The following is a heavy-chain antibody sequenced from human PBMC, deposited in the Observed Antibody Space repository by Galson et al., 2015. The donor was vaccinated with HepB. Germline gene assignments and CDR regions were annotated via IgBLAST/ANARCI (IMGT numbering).Heavy chain of an antibody. J-gene: IGHJ3*02. CDR1: GGTFSSYT. Sequence: SVKVSCKASGGTFSSYTISWVRQAPGQGLEWMGRIIPILGIANYAQKFQGRVTITADKSTSTAYMELSSLRSEDTAVYYCAREGWDIVVVPAAPDAFDIWGQGTMVTVSS. V-gene: IGHV1-69*04. D-gene: IGHD2-2*01. CDR3: AREGWDIVVVPAAPDAFDI. CDR2: IIPILGIA.